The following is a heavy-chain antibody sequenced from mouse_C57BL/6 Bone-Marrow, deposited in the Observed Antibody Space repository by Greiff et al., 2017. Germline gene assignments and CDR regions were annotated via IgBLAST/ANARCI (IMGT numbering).Heavy chain of an antibody. V-gene: IGHV2-2*01. D-gene: IGHD1-1*01. CDR3: ACYYYCSSLYAMDY. CDR2: IWSGGST. CDR1: GFSLTSYG. J-gene: IGHJ4*01. Sequence: VNLVESGPGLVQPSQSLSITCTVSGFSLTSYGVHWVRQSPGKGLEWLGVIWSGGSTDYNAAFISRLSISKDNSNSQVFFKMNRLQAVDTAIYYFACYYYCSSLYAMDYWGQGTSVTVSS.